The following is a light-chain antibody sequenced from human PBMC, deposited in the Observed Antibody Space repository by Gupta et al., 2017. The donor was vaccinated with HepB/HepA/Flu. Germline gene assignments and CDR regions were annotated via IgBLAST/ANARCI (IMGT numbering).Light chain of an antibody. CDR3: CSYGGSRTFK. J-gene: IGLJ2*01. V-gene: IGLV2-23*02. CDR1: SSDIGTYNL. Sequence: QSALTQPASVSGSPGQSIPISCTGTSSDIGTYNLVSWYQQHPGKAPKVIISEVNNRPSGVSTRFSGSKSGNMAYLTISGLQPEDEADYHCCSYGGSRTFKFGGGTKLTVL. CDR2: EVN.